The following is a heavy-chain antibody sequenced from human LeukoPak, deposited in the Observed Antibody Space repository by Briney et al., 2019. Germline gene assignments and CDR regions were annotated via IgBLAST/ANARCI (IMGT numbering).Heavy chain of an antibody. J-gene: IGHJ1*01. CDR1: GFTFSRYW. CDR2: IKQDGSEK. CDR3: AKELERERWRLVRGRIFQH. V-gene: IGHV3-7*03. Sequence: AGGSLRLSCAASGFTFSRYWMSWVRQAPGKGLEWVANIKQDGSEKYYVDSVKGRFTISRDNSKNTLYLQMNSLRAEDTAVYYCAKELERERWRLVRGRIFQHWGQGTLVTVSS. D-gene: IGHD3-10*01.